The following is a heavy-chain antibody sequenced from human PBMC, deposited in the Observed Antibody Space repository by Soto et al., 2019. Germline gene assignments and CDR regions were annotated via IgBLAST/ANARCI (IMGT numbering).Heavy chain of an antibody. J-gene: IGHJ4*02. D-gene: IGHD6-13*01. Sequence: SETLSLTCTVSGGSISSYYWSWIRQPPGKGLEWIGYTSHSGSTYYNPSLKSRVTISVDTSRNQFSLKLNSVTTADTAVYYCARGGHGYSSSNYFDFWGRGSLVTVSS. CDR3: ARGGHGYSSSNYFDF. CDR2: TSHSGST. V-gene: IGHV4-59*01. CDR1: GGSISSYY.